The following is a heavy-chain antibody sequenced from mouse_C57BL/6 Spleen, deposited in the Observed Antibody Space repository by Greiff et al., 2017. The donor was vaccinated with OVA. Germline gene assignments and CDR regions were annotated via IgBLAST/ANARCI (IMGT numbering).Heavy chain of an antibody. Sequence: EVQLVESGGGLVQPKGSLKLSCAASGFSFNTYAMNWVRQAPGKGLEWVARIRSKSNNYATYYADSVKDRFTISRDDSESMLYLQMNNLKTEDTAMYYCVRSYGSSYTWFAYWGQGTLVTVSA. CDR1: GFSFNTYA. V-gene: IGHV10-1*01. CDR3: VRSYGSSYTWFAY. J-gene: IGHJ3*01. D-gene: IGHD1-1*01. CDR2: IRSKSNNYAT.